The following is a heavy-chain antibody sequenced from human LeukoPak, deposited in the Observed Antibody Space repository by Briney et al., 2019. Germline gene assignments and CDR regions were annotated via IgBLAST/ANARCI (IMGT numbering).Heavy chain of an antibody. V-gene: IGHV4-39*07. D-gene: IGHD1-1*01. Sequence: SETLSLTCTVSGSSISSSTYYWGWIRQPPGKGLEWIGSIYYSGSTYYNPSLKSRVTISVDTSKNQFSLKLSSVTAADTAVYYCARDYNRGDAFDIWGQGTMVTVSS. CDR2: IYYSGST. CDR3: ARDYNRGDAFDI. J-gene: IGHJ3*02. CDR1: GSSISSSTYY.